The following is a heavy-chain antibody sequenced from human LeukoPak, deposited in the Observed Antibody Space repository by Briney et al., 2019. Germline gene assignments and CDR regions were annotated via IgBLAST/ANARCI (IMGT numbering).Heavy chain of an antibody. CDR2: ISYDGSNK. J-gene: IGHJ4*02. CDR3: ARDSTLRYYFDY. Sequence: PGGSLRLSCAASGFTFSSYAMHWVRQAPGKGLEWVAVISYDGSNKYYADSVKGRFTISRDNSKNSLYLQMNSLRAEDTAVYYCARDSTLRYYFDYWGQGTLVTVSS. V-gene: IGHV3-30-3*01. CDR1: GFTFSSYA. D-gene: IGHD1-1*01.